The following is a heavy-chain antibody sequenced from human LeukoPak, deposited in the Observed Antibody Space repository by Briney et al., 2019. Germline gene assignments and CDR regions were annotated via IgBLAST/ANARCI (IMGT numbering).Heavy chain of an antibody. CDR2: ISGSGGST. V-gene: IGHV3-23*01. Sequence: GGSLRLSCAASGFTFSSYAMSWVRQAPGKGLEWVSAISGSGGSTYYADSVKGRFTISRDNAKNSLYLQMNSLRAEDTAVYYCARDRVRDYYDRGAFDIWGQGTMVTVSS. CDR1: GFTFSSYA. D-gene: IGHD3-22*01. CDR3: ARDRVRDYYDRGAFDI. J-gene: IGHJ3*02.